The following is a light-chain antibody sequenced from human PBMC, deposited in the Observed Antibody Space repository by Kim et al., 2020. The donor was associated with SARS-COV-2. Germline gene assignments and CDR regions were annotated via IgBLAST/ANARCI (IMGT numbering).Light chain of an antibody. CDR1: NSHIGACYD. CDR3: QSYDTSLSGYV. V-gene: IGLV1-40*01. J-gene: IGLJ1*01. CDR2: ANT. Sequence: QRFTISCTGTNSHIGACYDVSWYQHLPVTGPTRRFYANTNRPSRVPGRFSGSESGTSASLAITGLQSEDGADYYCQSYDTSLSGYVFGTGTKVTVL.